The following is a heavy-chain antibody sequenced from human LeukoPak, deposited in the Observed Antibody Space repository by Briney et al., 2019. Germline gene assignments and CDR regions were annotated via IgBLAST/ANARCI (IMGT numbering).Heavy chain of an antibody. CDR3: ARAAAGSAQFDY. D-gene: IGHD6-13*01. Sequence: ASVKVSCKASGYTFSDYYMHWVRQAPGQGLEWMGGINPNSGGTKYAQKFQGRVTMTRDTSISTAYMELSRLRCDDTAVYYCARAAAGSAQFDYWGQGILVTVSS. CDR2: INPNSGGT. J-gene: IGHJ4*02. V-gene: IGHV1-2*02. CDR1: GYTFSDYY.